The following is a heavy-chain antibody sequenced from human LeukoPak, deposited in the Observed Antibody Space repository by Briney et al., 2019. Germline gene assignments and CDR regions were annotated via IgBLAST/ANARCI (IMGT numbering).Heavy chain of an antibody. CDR1: GFTFSSYG. Sequence: GGSLRLSCAASGFTFSSYGKHWVRQAPGKGLEWVSVIYSGGSTYYADSVKGRFTISRDNSKNTLYLQMNSLRAEDTAVYYCARDGGTAMVTGLAFDIWGQGTMVTVSS. J-gene: IGHJ3*02. D-gene: IGHD5-18*01. V-gene: IGHV3-NL1*01. CDR3: ARDGGTAMVTGLAFDI. CDR2: IYSGGST.